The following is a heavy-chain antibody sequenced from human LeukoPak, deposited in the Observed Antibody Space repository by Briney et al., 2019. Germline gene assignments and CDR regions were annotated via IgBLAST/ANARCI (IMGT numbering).Heavy chain of an antibody. CDR1: GGSISSGGYY. CDR3: ARDSGGVAVARNTRGYYYGMDV. D-gene: IGHD6-19*01. CDR2: IYHSGST. Sequence: PSETLSLTCTVSGGSISSGGYYWSWIRQPPGKGLEWIGYIYHSGSTYYNPSLKSRVTISVDTSKNQFSLKLSSVTAADTAVYYCARDSGGVAVARNTRGYYYGMDVWGQGTTVTVSS. V-gene: IGHV4-30-2*01. J-gene: IGHJ6*02.